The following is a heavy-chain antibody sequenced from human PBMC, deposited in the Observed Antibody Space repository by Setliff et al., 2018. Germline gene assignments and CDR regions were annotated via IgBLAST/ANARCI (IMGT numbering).Heavy chain of an antibody. J-gene: IGHJ3*02. Sequence: ASVKVSCKASGYTFTSYDINWVRQATGQGLEWMGWMNPNSGNTGYAQKFQGRVTMTRNTSISTAYMELSSLRSEDTAVYYCARGLAYYYDSSVRFLDAFDIWGQGTMVTVSS. CDR1: GYTFTSYD. D-gene: IGHD3-22*01. CDR3: ARGLAYYYDSSVRFLDAFDI. CDR2: MNPNSGNT. V-gene: IGHV1-8*01.